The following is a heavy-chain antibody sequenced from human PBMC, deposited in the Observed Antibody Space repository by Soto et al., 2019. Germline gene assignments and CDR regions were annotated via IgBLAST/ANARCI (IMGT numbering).Heavy chain of an antibody. CDR1: GGSIRSSDYY. CDR2: IYYSGST. Sequence: PSETLSLTCTVSGGSIRSSDYYWTWIRQPPGKGLEWIGYIYYSGSTNYNPSLKSRVTISVDTSRNQFSLKLSSVTAADTAVYFCARATYYSDTGGSPPLDYWGQGTLVTVSS. CDR3: ARATYYSDTGGSPPLDY. D-gene: IGHD3-22*01. J-gene: IGHJ4*02. V-gene: IGHV4-30-4*01.